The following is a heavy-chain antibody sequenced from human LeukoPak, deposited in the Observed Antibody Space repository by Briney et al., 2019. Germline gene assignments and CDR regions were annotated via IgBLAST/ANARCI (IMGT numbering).Heavy chain of an antibody. CDR1: GFTFSSYA. CDR2: ISGSGGST. V-gene: IGHV3-23*01. Sequence: QAGGSLRLSCAASGFTFSSYAMSWVRQAPGKGLEWVSAISGSGGSTYYADSVKGRFTISRDNSKNTLYLQMNSLRAEDTAVYYCAKSGISGYGPLYYYYGMDVWGQGTTVTVSS. CDR3: AKSGISGYGPLYYYYGMDV. J-gene: IGHJ6*02. D-gene: IGHD5-12*01.